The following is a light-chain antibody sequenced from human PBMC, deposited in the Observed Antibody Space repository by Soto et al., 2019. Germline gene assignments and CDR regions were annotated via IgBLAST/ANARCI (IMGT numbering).Light chain of an antibody. V-gene: IGKV1-5*03. CDR2: KAS. Sequence: DIQMTQSPSTLSASAGDRVTITCRASESISSWLAWYQQKPGKAPKLLIYKASSLESVVPSRFSVSGSGTEFTLTISSLQPEDCATYYCQQYHSYSLTFGGGTKVEIK. CDR1: ESISSW. CDR3: QQYHSYSLT. J-gene: IGKJ4*01.